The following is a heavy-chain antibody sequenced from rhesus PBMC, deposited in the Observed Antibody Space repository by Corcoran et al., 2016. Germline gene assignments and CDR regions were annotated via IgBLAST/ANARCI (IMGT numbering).Heavy chain of an antibody. Sequence: QVQLQESGPGLVKPSETLSLTCAVSGGSISTNYFYWSWIRQPPGKGPEWIGYLKYHGRTSTPPSLRSRVTISRDPSKNQFSLKLSSVTAADTAVYYCVRNYDYGSNFGYWGQGVLVTVSS. CDR2: LKYHGRT. V-gene: IGHV4-122*02. D-gene: IGHD4-29*01. CDR1: GGSISTNYFY. CDR3: VRNYDYGSNFGY. J-gene: IGHJ4*01.